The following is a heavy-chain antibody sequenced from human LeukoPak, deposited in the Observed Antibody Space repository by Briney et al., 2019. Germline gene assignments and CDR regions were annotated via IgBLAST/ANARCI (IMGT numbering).Heavy chain of an antibody. Sequence: GGSLRLSCAASGFTFSSYWMSWVRQAPGKGLEWVGRIKSKTDGGTTDYAAPVKGRFTISRDDSKNTLYLQMNSLKTEDTAVYYCTTVGAYIWGYYFDYWGQGTLVTVSS. V-gene: IGHV3-15*01. CDR2: IKSKTDGGTT. CDR1: GFTFSSYW. D-gene: IGHD3-16*01. CDR3: TTVGAYIWGYYFDY. J-gene: IGHJ4*02.